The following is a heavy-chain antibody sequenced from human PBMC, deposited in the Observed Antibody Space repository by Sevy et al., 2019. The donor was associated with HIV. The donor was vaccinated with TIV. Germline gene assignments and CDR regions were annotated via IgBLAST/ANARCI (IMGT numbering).Heavy chain of an antibody. J-gene: IGHJ3*02. CDR3: AGISSIVRVVHI. CDR1: GFIFNSYV. V-gene: IGHV3-23*01. CDR2: ISGSGGST. D-gene: IGHD2-8*01. Sequence: GGSLRLSCAASGFIFNSYVMNWVRQAPGKGLEWVSGISGSGGSTYYADSVKGRFTISRDNSRNTLDLQMNSLRAEDTAVYYCAGISSIVRVVHIWGQGTMVTVSS.